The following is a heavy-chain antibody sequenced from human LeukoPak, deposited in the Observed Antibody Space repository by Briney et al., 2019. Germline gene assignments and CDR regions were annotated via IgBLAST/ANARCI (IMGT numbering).Heavy chain of an antibody. V-gene: IGHV3-33*01. CDR2: IWSDGITK. CDR1: GFTFSSYG. J-gene: IGHJ3*02. Sequence: PRGTLRLSCAASGFTFSSYGIHWVRQAPGKGLEWVAVIWSDGITKYYADSVKGRFTISRDNSKNTLYLQMNSLRAEDTAVYYCARPVGGTSFDIWGQGTMVTVSS. CDR3: ARPVGGTSFDI. D-gene: IGHD2-2*01.